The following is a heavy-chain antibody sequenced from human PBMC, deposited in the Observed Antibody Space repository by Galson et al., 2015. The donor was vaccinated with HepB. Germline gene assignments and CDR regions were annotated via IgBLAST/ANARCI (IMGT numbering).Heavy chain of an antibody. J-gene: IGHJ5*02. Sequence: SLRLSCAASGFTFSSYGMHWVRQAPGKGLEWVAVIWYDGSNKYYADSVKGRFTISRDNSKNTLYLQMNSLRAEDTAVYYCARGADIVVVPAASVNWFDPWSQGTLVTVSS. CDR2: IWYDGSNK. CDR1: GFTFSSYG. CDR3: ARGADIVVVPAASVNWFDP. D-gene: IGHD2-2*01. V-gene: IGHV3-33*01.